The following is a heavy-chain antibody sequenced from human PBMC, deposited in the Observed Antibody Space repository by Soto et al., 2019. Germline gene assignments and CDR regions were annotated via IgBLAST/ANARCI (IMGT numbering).Heavy chain of an antibody. CDR1: GYTFTSYY. J-gene: IGHJ5*02. CDR2: INPSGGST. Sequence: GASVKVSCKECGYTFTSYYRHWVRQATGQGLEWMGIINPSGGSTSYAQKFQGRVTMTRDTSTSTVYMELSSLRSEDTAVYYCARISIAAAGRRVPTNENWFDPWGQGTLVTVSS. V-gene: IGHV1-46*03. D-gene: IGHD6-13*01. CDR3: ARISIAAAGRRVPTNENWFDP.